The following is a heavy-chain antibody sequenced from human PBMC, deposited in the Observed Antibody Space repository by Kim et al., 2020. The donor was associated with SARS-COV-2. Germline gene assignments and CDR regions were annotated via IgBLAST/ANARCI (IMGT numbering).Heavy chain of an antibody. CDR1: GFSLSTSGMC. D-gene: IGHD6-6*01. CDR2: IDWDDDK. V-gene: IGHV2-70*01. Sequence: SGPTLVNPTQTLTLTYSFSGFSLSTSGMCVSWIRQPPGKALEWLALIDWDDDKDYSTSLKTRLTISKDTSKNQVVLTMTNMDPVDTATYYCARAHGSSSSMNYSSYGLDAWGQGTTGTVSS. CDR3: ARAHGSSSSMNYSSYGLDA. J-gene: IGHJ6*02.